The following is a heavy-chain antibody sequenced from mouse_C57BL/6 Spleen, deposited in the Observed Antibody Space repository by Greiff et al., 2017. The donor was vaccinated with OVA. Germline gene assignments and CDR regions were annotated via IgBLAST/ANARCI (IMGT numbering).Heavy chain of an antibody. J-gene: IGHJ4*01. CDR1: GFNIKDYY. CDR2: IDPEDGET. D-gene: IGHD1-1*01. CDR3: ARGYGSSYDYYAMGY. V-gene: IGHV14-2*01. Sequence: EVMLVESGAELVKPGASVKLSCTASGFNIKDYYMHWVKQRTEQGLEWIGRIDPEDGETKYAPKFQGKATITADTSSNTAYLQLSSLTSEDTAVYYCARGYGSSYDYYAMGYWGQGASVTVAS.